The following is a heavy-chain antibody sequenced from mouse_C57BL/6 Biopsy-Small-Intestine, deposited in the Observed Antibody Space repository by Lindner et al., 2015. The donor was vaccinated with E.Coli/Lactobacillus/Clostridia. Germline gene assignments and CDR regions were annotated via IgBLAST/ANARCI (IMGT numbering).Heavy chain of an antibody. CDR1: GYTFTSHG. V-gene: IGHV1-81*01. CDR3: AIVTTVVHFDS. CDR2: IYPRSGNT. J-gene: IGHJ2*01. Sequence: VQLQESGAELARPGASVKLSCKASGYTFTSHGISWVKQRTGQGLEWIGEIYPRSGNTYYNEKFRGKATLTADKSSSTASMELRSLTSEDSAVYFCAIVTTVVHFDSWGHGTTLTVSS. D-gene: IGHD1-1*01.